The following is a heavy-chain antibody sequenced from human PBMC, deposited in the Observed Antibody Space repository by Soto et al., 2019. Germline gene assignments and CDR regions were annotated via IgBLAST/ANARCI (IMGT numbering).Heavy chain of an antibody. CDR2: ISGSGGST. V-gene: IGHV3-23*01. CDR1: GFTFSSYA. D-gene: IGHD1-26*01. CDR3: AKTPLRELSSYNWFDP. Sequence: EVQLLESGGGLVQPGGSLRLSCAASGFTFSSYAMRWVRQAPGKGLEWVSAISGSGGSTYYAGSEKGRFTISRDNSKNPLYLQMNSLRAEDTAVYYCAKTPLRELSSYNWFDPWGQGTLVTVSS. J-gene: IGHJ5*02.